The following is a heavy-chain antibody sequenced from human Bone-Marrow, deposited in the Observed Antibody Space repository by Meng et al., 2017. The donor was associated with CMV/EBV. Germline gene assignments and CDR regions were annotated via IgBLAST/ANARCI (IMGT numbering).Heavy chain of an antibody. CDR2: ISGSGGST. V-gene: IGHV3-23*01. CDR3: ARDQYSSGWYGGFYY. J-gene: IGHJ4*02. D-gene: IGHD6-19*01. CDR1: GFTFSSYW. Sequence: GESLKISCAASGFTFSSYWMHWVRQAPGKGLEWVSAISGSGGSTYYADSVKGRFTISRDNSKNTLYLQMNSLRAEDTAVYYCARDQYSSGWYGGFYYWGQGTLVTVST.